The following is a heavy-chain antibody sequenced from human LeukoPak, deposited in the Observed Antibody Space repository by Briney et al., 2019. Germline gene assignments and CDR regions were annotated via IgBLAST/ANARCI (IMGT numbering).Heavy chain of an antibody. CDR3: ARDLIPDPNCSGGSCYFDY. V-gene: IGHV3-53*01. J-gene: IGHJ4*02. CDR2: IYSGGNT. Sequence: GGSLRLSCAASGFTVSSNYMSWVRQAPGKGLEWVSVIYSGGNTYYADSVKGRFTISRDNSENTLYLQMNSLRAEDTAVYYCARDLIPDPNCSGGSCYFDYWGQGTLVTVSS. CDR1: GFTVSSNY. D-gene: IGHD2-15*01.